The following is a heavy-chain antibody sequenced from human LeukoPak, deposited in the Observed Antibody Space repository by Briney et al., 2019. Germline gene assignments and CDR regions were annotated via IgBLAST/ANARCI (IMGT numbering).Heavy chain of an antibody. Sequence: SGTLSLTCAVSGGSISSGGYSWSWIRQPPGKGLEWIGCIYHSGSTYYNPSLKSRVTISVDRSKNQFSLKLSSVTAADTAVYYCARYSGYYYYFDYWGQGTLVTVSS. CDR3: ARYSGYYYYFDY. V-gene: IGHV4-30-2*01. CDR2: IYHSGST. CDR1: GGSISSGGYS. J-gene: IGHJ4*02. D-gene: IGHD3-22*01.